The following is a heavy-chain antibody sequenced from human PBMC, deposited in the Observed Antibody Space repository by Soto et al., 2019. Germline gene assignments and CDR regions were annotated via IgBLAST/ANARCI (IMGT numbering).Heavy chain of an antibody. CDR3: ARGGPTGMIAAAGNRDYYYYGMDV. J-gene: IGHJ6*02. D-gene: IGHD6-13*01. CDR1: GGSFSGYY. CDR2: INHSGST. Sequence: PSATLSLTCAVYGGSFSGYYCGWIRQPPGKGLEWMGEINHSGSTNYNPSLKSRVTISVDTSKNQFSLKLSSVTAADTAVYYCARGGPTGMIAAAGNRDYYYYGMDVWGQGTTVTVSS. V-gene: IGHV4-34*01.